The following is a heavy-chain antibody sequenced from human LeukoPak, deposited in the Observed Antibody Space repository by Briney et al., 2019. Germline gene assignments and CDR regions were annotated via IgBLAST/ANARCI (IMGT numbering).Heavy chain of an antibody. J-gene: IGHJ4*02. V-gene: IGHV4-39*07. Sequence: SETLSLTRTVSGGSISSSSYYWGWIRQPPGKGLEWIGSIYYSGSTYYNPSLKSRVTISVDTSKNQFSLKLSSVTAADTAVYYCARDGRIAVAGGDYWGQGTLVTVSS. D-gene: IGHD6-19*01. CDR3: ARDGRIAVAGGDY. CDR2: IYYSGST. CDR1: GGSISSSSYY.